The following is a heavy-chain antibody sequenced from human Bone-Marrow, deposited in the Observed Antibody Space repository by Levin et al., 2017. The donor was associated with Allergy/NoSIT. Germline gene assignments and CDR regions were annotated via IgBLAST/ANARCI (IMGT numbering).Heavy chain of an antibody. CDR2: ISGSGGRT. Sequence: GEALKISWGASGFTFDTLTMSWVRQGPGRGLEWLADISGSGGRTYYADSVKGRFSSSRDNSKNIVYLQMNSLRGEDTAVYYFSKNLGAVEGDVIWTCFLDYWGQGTLVTVSS. D-gene: IGHD3-16*01. J-gene: IGHJ4*02. CDR1: GFTFDTLT. V-gene: IGHV3-23*01. CDR3: SKNLGAVEGDVIWTCFLDY.